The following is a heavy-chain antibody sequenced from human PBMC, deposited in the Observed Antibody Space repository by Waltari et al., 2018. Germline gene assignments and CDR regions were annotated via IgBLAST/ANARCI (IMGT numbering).Heavy chain of an antibody. Sequence: TFSNTWMGWVRQAPGKGLEWVGRIKSKSDGGTTEYAAPVKGRFTISRDDSKNTLYLQMNSLKTEDTAVYYCSVRPYWGQGTLVTVSS. CDR2: IKSKSDGGTT. CDR3: SVRPY. V-gene: IGHV3-15*01. J-gene: IGHJ4*02. CDR1: TFSNTW.